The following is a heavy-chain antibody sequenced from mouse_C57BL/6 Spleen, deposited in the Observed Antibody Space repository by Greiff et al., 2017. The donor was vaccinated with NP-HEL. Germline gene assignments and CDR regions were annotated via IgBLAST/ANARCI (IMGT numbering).Heavy chain of an antibody. J-gene: IGHJ3*01. CDR2: IDPSDSYT. V-gene: IGHV1-69*01. CDR1: GYTFTSYW. Sequence: QVQLQQPGAELVMPGASVKLSCKASGYTFTSYWMHWVKQRPGQGLEWIGEIDPSDSYTNYNQKFKGKSTLTVDKSSSTAYMQLSSLTSEDSAVYYCASPIYYGNYEFAYWGQGTLVTVSA. CDR3: ASPIYYGNYEFAY. D-gene: IGHD2-1*01.